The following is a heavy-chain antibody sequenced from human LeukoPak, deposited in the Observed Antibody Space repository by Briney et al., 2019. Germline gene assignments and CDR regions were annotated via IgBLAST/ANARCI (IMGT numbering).Heavy chain of an antibody. CDR3: ARTWNYGSETLGMDV. V-gene: IGHV4-61*02. CDR2: MYTSGNT. CDR1: GGSISSGGYY. D-gene: IGHD3-10*01. Sequence: SQTLSLTCTVSGGSISSGGYYWSWIRQPAGKGLEWIGRMYTSGNTNYNPSLKSRVTISVDTSKNQFSLKLSSVTAADTAVYYCARTWNYGSETLGMDVWGKGTTVTISS. J-gene: IGHJ6*03.